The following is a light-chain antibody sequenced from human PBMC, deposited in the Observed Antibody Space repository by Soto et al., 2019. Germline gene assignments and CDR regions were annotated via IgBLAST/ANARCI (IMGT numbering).Light chain of an antibody. V-gene: IGKV1-8*01. J-gene: IGKJ5*01. Sequence: IRMTQSPSSFSASTGDRVTITCRASQGISSYLAWYQQKPGKAPKLLIYAASTLQSGVPSRFSGSGSGTDFTLTISCLQPEDFATYYCQQYYSYPSITFGQGTRLEIK. CDR1: QGISSY. CDR3: QQYYSYPSIT. CDR2: AAS.